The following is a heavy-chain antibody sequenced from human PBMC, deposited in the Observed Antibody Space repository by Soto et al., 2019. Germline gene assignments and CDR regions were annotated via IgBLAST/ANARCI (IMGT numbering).Heavy chain of an antibody. J-gene: IGHJ4*02. V-gene: IGHV3-30*18. Sequence: PGGSPKNPRTASSKTFCRYFMQWVRRETGKGLEWVAVISYDGSNKYYADSVKGRFTISRDNSKNTLYLQMNSLRAEDTAVYYCAKIRVSSSFYDYLGQGTLVTV. CDR3: AKIRVSSSFYDY. D-gene: IGHD6-6*01. CDR2: ISYDGSNK. CDR1: SKTFCRYF.